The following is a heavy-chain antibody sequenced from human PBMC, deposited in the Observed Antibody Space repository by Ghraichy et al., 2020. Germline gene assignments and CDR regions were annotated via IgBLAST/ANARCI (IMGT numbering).Heavy chain of an antibody. Sequence: GGSLRLSCAASGFTFTDYTMKWSRQAPGKGLEWVSTVDGSGRITNYADSVKGRFTISRDNSNNTLYLEMNSLRAEDTAVYYCAKGYGSGPSSWGQGTMVTVSS. J-gene: IGHJ3*01. V-gene: IGHV3-23*01. CDR3: AKGYGSGPSS. CDR2: VDGSGRIT. D-gene: IGHD3-10*01. CDR1: GFTFTDYT.